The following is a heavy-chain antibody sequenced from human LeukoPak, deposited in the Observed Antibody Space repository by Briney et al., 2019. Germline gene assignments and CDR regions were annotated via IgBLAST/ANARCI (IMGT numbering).Heavy chain of an antibody. J-gene: IGHJ4*02. V-gene: IGHV1-2*02. CDR3: AATKRYSSSWYGTLDY. CDR2: INPNSGGT. CDR1: GYTFTGYY. Sequence: ASVKVSCKASGYTFTGYYMRWVRQAPGQGLEWVGWINPNSGGTNYAQKFQGRVTMTRDTSISTAYMELSRLRSDDTAVHYCAATKRYSSSWYGTLDYWGQGTLVTVSS. D-gene: IGHD6-13*01.